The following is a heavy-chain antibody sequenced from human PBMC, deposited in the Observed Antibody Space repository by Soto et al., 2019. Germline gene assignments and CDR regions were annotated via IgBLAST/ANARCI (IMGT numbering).Heavy chain of an antibody. D-gene: IGHD2-2*01. V-gene: IGHV4-39*01. CDR3: ARLDIVVVPVPYYYYGMDV. Sequence: QLQLQESGPGLVKPSETLSLTCTVSGGSISSSSYYWGWIRQPPGKGLEWIGSIYYSGSTYYNPSLKSRVTISVDTSKNQFSLKLSAVTAADTAVYYCARLDIVVVPVPYYYYGMDVWGQGTTVTVSS. J-gene: IGHJ6*02. CDR1: GGSISSSSYY. CDR2: IYYSGST.